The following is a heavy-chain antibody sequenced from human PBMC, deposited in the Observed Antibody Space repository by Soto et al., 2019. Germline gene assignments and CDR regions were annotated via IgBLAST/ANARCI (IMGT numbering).Heavy chain of an antibody. J-gene: IGHJ4*02. CDR1: GFTFSSYS. Sequence: EVQLVESGGGLVKPGGSLRLSCAASGFTFSSYSMNWVRQAPGKGLEWVSSISSSSSYIYYADSVKGRFTISRDNAKNPLYLKMNSLRAEEPALNSWARELKQGTAFDYWAREPWSPSPQ. D-gene: IGHD2-21*02. CDR3: ARELKQGTAFDY. V-gene: IGHV3-21*01. CDR2: ISSSSSYI.